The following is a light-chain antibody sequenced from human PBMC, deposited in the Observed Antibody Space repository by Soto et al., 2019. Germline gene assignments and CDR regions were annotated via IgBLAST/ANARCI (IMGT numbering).Light chain of an antibody. Sequence: QSVLTQPASVSGSPGQSIAISCTGTSSDVGGYEFVSWYQQHPGKAPKLLISKVSNRPSGVSDRFSGSKSGNTASLTISGLQAEDEAAYYCSSYAGSSNVFGTGSKVTVL. CDR2: KVS. CDR3: SSYAGSSNV. V-gene: IGLV2-14*01. J-gene: IGLJ1*01. CDR1: SSDVGGYEF.